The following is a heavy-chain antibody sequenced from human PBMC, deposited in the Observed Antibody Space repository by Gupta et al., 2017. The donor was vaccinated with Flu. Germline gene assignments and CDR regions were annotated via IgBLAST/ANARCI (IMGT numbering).Heavy chain of an antibody. D-gene: IGHD2-15*01. CDR3: ETAGVAECSGGSSYGSFSRGLDD. Sequence: QAPGKGLVWVSRRNMEGTTTKYADSVKGRFTCSRDNAKNTLYLTMNSCRVDYTDVYSSETAGVAECSGGSSYGSFSRGLDDWGQGTTVTVSS. CDR2: RNMEGTTT. V-gene: IGHV3-74*01. J-gene: IGHJ6*02.